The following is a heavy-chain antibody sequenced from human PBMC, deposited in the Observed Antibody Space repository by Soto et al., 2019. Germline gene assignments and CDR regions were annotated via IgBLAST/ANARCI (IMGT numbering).Heavy chain of an antibody. V-gene: IGHV1-18*01. J-gene: IGHJ3*01. D-gene: IGHD5-18*01. CDR3: AREGYSSGFDPFDF. CDR2: ISGYNGRT. Sequence: ASVKVSCKASGYNFRNFGITWVRQASGLGLEWLGWISGYNGRTSSARNFRDRVVLTTDTATNTDYMELRSLTSDDTAIYYCAREGYSSGFDPFDFWGQGTKVTVSS. CDR1: GYNFRNFG.